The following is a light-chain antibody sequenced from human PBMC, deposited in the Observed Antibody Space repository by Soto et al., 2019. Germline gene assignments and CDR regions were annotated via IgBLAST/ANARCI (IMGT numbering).Light chain of an antibody. CDR3: QQYNSYSPTGT. CDR2: KAS. CDR1: QXXXXW. Sequence: DIQXXXSPSTXXASVGDRVTXXXXASQXXXXWLAWYQQKPGKAPKLLIYKASSLESGVPSRFSGSGSGTEFTLTISSLQPDDFATYYCQQYNSYSPTGTFGQGTKVEIK. V-gene: IGKV1-5*03. J-gene: IGKJ1*01.